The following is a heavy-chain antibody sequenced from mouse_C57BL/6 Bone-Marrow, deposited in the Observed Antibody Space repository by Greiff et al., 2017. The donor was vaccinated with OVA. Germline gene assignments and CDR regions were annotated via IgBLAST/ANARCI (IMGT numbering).Heavy chain of an antibody. CDR2: IDPANDNT. Sequence: EVQLQQSVAELVRPGASVTLSCTASGFNIKNTYMHWVQQRPEQGLEWIGRIDPANDNTKYAPNIQGQATITADTSSHTAYLLLSSLSSVDTAVDCGARRNFGSSFYAMDYWGQGTSVTVSS. CDR1: GFNIKNTY. J-gene: IGHJ4*01. D-gene: IGHD1-1*01. V-gene: IGHV14-3*01. CDR3: ARRNFGSSFYAMDY.